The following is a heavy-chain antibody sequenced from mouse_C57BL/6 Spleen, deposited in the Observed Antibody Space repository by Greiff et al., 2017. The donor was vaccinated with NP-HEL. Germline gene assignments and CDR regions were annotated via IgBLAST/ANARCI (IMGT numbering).Heavy chain of an antibody. Sequence: QVQLQQSGPELVKPGASVKISCKASGYAFSSSWMNWVKQRPGKGLEWIGRIYPGDGDTNYNGKFKGKATLTADKSSSTAYMQLSSLTSEDSAVYFCARSGNFLHFDYWGQGTTLTVSS. CDR1: GYAFSSSW. CDR2: IYPGDGDT. D-gene: IGHD5-5*01. J-gene: IGHJ2*01. CDR3: ARSGNFLHFDY. V-gene: IGHV1-82*01.